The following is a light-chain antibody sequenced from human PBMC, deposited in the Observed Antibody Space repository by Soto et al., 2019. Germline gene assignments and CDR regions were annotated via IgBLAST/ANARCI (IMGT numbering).Light chain of an antibody. CDR2: DAS. CDR3: QQFNSYPIP. V-gene: IGKV3-20*01. Sequence: EFVLTQSPGTLSLSPGERATLSCRASQTVRNNYLAWYQQKPGQAPRLLIYDASSTATGIPDRFSGGGSGTDLSLPISRLEPEEFAVYYCQQFNSYPIPFGGGTKV. J-gene: IGKJ4*01. CDR1: QTVRNNY.